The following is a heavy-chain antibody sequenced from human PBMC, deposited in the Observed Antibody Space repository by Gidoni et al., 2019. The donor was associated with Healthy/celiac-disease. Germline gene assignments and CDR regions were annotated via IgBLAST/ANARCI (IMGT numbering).Heavy chain of an antibody. J-gene: IGHJ4*02. Sequence: GGSLRLSCAASGFTFSSYAMSWVRQAPGKGLEWVSAISGSGGSTYYADSVKGRFTISRDNSKNTLYLQMNSLRAEDTAVYYCAKDTTGTTDHGADYWGQGTLVTVSS. V-gene: IGHV3-23*01. CDR1: GFTFSSYA. CDR3: AKDTTGTTDHGADY. D-gene: IGHD1-1*01. CDR2: ISGSGGST.